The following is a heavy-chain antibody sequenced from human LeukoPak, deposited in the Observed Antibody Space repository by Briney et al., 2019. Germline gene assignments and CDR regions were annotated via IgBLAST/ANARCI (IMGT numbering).Heavy chain of an antibody. CDR3: VKGDSSSWYRLDY. V-gene: IGHV3-21*01. D-gene: IGHD6-13*01. Sequence: GGSLRLSCAASGFTFSSYSMNWVRQAPGKGLEWVSSINILSNYIYYADSVKGRFTISRDNAKNSLYLQMNSLRAEDTAVYYCVKGDSSSWYRLDYWGQGTLVTVSS. J-gene: IGHJ4*02. CDR1: GFTFSSYS. CDR2: INILSNYI.